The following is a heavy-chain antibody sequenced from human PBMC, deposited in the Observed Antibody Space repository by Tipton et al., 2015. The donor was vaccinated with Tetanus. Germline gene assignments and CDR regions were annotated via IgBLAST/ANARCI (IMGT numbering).Heavy chain of an antibody. J-gene: IGHJ6*02. Sequence: TLSLTCTVSGGSISSYYWSWIRQPPGKGLEWIGRIYSSGSTHYNPSLKSRVTMSLDTSKTQFSLRLSSVTAADTAVYYCARHKDYYFYVMDVWGQGTTVTVSS. CDR1: GGSISSYY. V-gene: IGHV4-4*07. CDR3: ARHKDYYFYVMDV. CDR2: IYSSGST.